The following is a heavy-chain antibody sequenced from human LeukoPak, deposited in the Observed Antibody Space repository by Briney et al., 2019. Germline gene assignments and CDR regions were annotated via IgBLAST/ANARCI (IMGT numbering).Heavy chain of an antibody. V-gene: IGHV4-39*07. J-gene: IGHJ4*02. CDR3: APRQRGEYYFDY. D-gene: IGHD3-16*01. CDR1: GGSISSGSFY. Sequence: PSETLSLTCTVSGGSISSGSFYWSWIRQPPGKGLEWIGEINHSGSTNYNPSLKSRVTISVDTSKNQFSLKLSSVTAADTAVYYCAPRQRGEYYFDYWGQGTLVTVSS. CDR2: INHSGST.